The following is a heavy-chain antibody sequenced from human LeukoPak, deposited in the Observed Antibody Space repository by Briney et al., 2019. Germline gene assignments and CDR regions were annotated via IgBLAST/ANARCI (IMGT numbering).Heavy chain of an antibody. D-gene: IGHD3-9*01. CDR2: IKADGSQI. CDR1: GFTFSSYW. V-gene: IGHV3-7*04. CDR3: GRGGGGYFDWLLLSPYPMTLDY. J-gene: IGHJ4*02. Sequence: GGSLRLSCVASGFTFSSYWMTWVRQAPGKGLEWVANIKADGSQIYHVDSVKGRFTISRDNAKNSLYLQMNSLRAEDTAVYYGGRGGGGYFDWLLLSPYPMTLDYWGQGTLVTVSS.